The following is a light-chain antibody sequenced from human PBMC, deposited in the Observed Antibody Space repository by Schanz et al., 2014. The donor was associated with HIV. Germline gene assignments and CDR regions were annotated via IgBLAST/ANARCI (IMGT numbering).Light chain of an antibody. J-gene: IGLJ1*01. V-gene: IGLV2-14*03. Sequence: QSALTQPPSASGSPGQSITISCTGSSSDVGGYNYVSWYQQHPDKAPKLVISGVDYRPSGVSSRFSGSKSGSAASLTISGLQAEDEADYYCCSYVPGGTYVFGTGTKVTVL. CDR1: SSDVGGYNY. CDR3: CSYVPGGTYV. CDR2: GVD.